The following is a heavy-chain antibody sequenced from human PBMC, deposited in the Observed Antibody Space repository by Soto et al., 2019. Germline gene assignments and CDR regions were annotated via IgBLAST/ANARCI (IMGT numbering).Heavy chain of an antibody. CDR3: ARERRLGELSLYRAMDY. CDR2: ISAYNGNT. V-gene: IGHV1-18*04. Sequence: GASVKVSCKASGYTFTSCGISWVRQAPGQGLEWMGWISAYNGNTNYAQKLQGRVTMTTDTSTSTAYMELRSLRSDDTAVYYCARERRLGELSLYRAMDYWGQGTLVTVSS. D-gene: IGHD3-16*02. CDR1: GYTFTSCG. J-gene: IGHJ4*02.